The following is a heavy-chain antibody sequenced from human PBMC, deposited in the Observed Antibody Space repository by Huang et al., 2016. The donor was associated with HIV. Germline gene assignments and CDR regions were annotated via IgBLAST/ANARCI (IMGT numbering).Heavy chain of an antibody. CDR2: IKQEESEK. J-gene: IGHJ6*02. D-gene: IGHD1-7*01. V-gene: IGHV3-7*01. Sequence: VESGGRLVQPGGSIRLSCVGSTFTFGAYWMSWVRQLPGKGLEWVANIKQEESEKYYVESVKGRFNISRDNAKKGLFLEMNNVRVEDTATYYCATKTAAMDIWGQGTTVTVS. CDR3: ATKTAAMDI. CDR1: TFTFGAYW.